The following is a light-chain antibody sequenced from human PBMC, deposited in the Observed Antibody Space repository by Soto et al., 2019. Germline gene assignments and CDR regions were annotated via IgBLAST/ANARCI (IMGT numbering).Light chain of an antibody. J-gene: IGKJ1*01. CDR1: ETVATN. CDR2: GAS. V-gene: IGKV3-15*01. CDR3: QQYFEWPPMT. Sequence: EVVMRQSPATLSVSPGEGATLSCRASETVATNLAWYQQKPGQAPRLLISGASTRAAGISDRFRGSGSGTEFTLTISSLRSEDSAIYYCQQYFEWPPMTFGQGTKVDIK.